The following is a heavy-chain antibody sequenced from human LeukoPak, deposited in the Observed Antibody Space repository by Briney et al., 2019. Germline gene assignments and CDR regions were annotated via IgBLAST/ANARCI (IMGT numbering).Heavy chain of an antibody. CDR1: GFTFSSYW. CDR3: AREDTIFGVVIRFGPYFDY. Sequence: GGSLRLSCAASGFTFSSYWMSWVRQAPGKGLEWVANIKQDGREKYYVDSVKSRFTISRDNAKNSLYLQMNSLRAEDTAVYYCAREDTIFGVVIRFGPYFDYWGQGTLVTVSS. CDR2: IKQDGREK. V-gene: IGHV3-7*01. D-gene: IGHD3-3*01. J-gene: IGHJ4*02.